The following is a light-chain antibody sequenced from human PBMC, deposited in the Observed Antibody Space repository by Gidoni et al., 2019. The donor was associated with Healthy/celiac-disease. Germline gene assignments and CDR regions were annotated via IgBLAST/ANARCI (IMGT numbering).Light chain of an antibody. CDR1: SSNIGSNY. V-gene: IGLV1-47*01. CDR2: RNN. J-gene: IGLJ3*02. Sequence: QSVLTQPPSASGPPGQRVTISCSGSSSNIGSNYVYWYQQLPGTAPKLLIHRNNQRPSGVPDRFSGSKSGTSASLAISGLRSEDEADYYCAAWDDSLSGPVFGGGTKLTVL. CDR3: AAWDDSLSGPV.